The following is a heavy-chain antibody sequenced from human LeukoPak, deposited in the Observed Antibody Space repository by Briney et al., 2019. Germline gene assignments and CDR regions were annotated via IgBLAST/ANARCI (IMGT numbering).Heavy chain of an antibody. D-gene: IGHD2-2*01. J-gene: IGHJ3*01. CDR2: ISGYNGKI. Sequence: ASVKVSCKASGHTFVSYGISWVRQAPGQGLEWMGWISGYNGKINYAQKFQGGVTMTTDTSTSTAYLELRSLPSEDPAVYYCRRRFCSIVRCYAEYAFDVWGQGKLGTVSS. CDR1: GHTFVSYG. V-gene: IGHV1-18*01. CDR3: RRRFCSIVRCYAEYAFDV.